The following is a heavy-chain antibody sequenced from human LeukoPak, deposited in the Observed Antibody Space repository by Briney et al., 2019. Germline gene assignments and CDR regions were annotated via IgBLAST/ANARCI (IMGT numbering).Heavy chain of an antibody. D-gene: IGHD3-3*01. CDR2: ISAYNGNT. Sequence: ASVKDSCKASGYTFTSYGISWVRQAPGQGLEWMGWISAYNGNTNYAQKLQGRVTMTTDASTSTAYMELRSLRSDDTAVYYCARDRGGLRFLEWLTEFDYWGQGTLVTVSS. V-gene: IGHV1-18*01. CDR1: GYTFTSYG. CDR3: ARDRGGLRFLEWLTEFDY. J-gene: IGHJ4*02.